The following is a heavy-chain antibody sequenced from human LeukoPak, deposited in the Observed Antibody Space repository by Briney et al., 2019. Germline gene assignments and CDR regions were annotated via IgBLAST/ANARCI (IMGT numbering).Heavy chain of an antibody. CDR3: ASHTAMVYYFDY. J-gene: IGHJ4*02. Sequence: SETLSLTCTVSGGSNSSDGYYWSWIRQHPGQGREWIGYIYYSVSTYYNPSLKSRVTISVDTSKNQFSLKLSSVTAADTAVYYCASHTAMVYYFDYWGQGTLVTVSS. CDR1: GGSNSSDGYY. V-gene: IGHV4-31*03. CDR2: IYYSVST. D-gene: IGHD5-18*01.